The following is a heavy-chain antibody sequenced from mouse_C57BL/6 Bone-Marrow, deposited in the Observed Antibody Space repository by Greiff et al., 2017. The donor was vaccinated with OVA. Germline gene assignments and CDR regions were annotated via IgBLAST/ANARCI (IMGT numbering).Heavy chain of an antibody. J-gene: IGHJ4*01. CDR1: GFTFSSYA. CDR3: ARELPLGPYYYAMDY. CDR2: ISDGGSYT. D-gene: IGHD4-1*01. V-gene: IGHV5-4*01. Sequence: EVMLVESGGGLVKPGGSLKLSCAASGFTFSSYAMSWVRQTPEKRLEWVATISDGGSYTYYPDNVKGRFTISRDNAKNNLYLQMSHLKSEDTAMYYYARELPLGPYYYAMDYWGQGTSVTVSS.